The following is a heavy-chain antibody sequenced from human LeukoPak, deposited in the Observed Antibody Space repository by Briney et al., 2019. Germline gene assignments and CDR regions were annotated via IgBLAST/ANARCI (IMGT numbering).Heavy chain of an antibody. V-gene: IGHV3-23*01. CDR1: GFTFSSYA. J-gene: IGHJ5*02. D-gene: IGHD2-2*01. Sequence: GGSLRLSCAASGFTFSSYAMSWVRQAPGKGLEWVSAISGSGGSTYYADSVKGRFTISRDNSKNTLYLQMNSLRAEDTAVYYCAKDLGLGYCSSTSCPNWFDPWGQGTLVTVSS. CDR2: ISGSGGST. CDR3: AKDLGLGYCSSTSCPNWFDP.